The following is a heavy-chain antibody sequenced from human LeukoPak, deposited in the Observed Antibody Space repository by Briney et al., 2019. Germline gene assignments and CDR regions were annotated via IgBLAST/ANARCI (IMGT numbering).Heavy chain of an antibody. CDR3: ARESGYSYGLAGFFDY. CDR1: GFTVSSNY. CDR2: IYSDGRI. D-gene: IGHD5-18*01. V-gene: IGHV3-53*01. J-gene: IGHJ4*02. Sequence: GGSLRLSCAASGFTVSSNYMSWVRQAPGKGLEWVSVIYSDGRIHYADSVKGRFTISRDDSKNTLDLQMNSLRAEDTAVYYCARESGYSYGLAGFFDYWGQGTLVTVSS.